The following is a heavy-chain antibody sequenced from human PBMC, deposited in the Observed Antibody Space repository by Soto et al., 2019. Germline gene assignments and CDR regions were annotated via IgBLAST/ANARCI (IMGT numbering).Heavy chain of an antibody. CDR2: IDSNGGT. Sequence: SETLSLTCTVSAGTRSSNKRSGIRQPPGRRLEWIGYIDSNGGTSYNPSLQSRVTISIDTSTKQFSLKLSSVTAADTAVYYCVRQGFGRLHGLVDVWGQGTAVT. J-gene: IGHJ6*02. CDR1: AGTRSSNK. V-gene: IGHV4-59*08. D-gene: IGHD3-10*01. CDR3: VRQGFGRLHGLVDV.